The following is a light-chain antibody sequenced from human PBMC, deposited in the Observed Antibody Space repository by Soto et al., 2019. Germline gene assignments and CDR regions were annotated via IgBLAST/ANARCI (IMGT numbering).Light chain of an antibody. Sequence: QSVLTQPPSVXGAPGQRVTISCTGSSSNIGAGYDVHWYQQLPGTVPKLLIYGNSNRPSGVPDRFSGSKSGTSASLAITGLQAEDEADYYCQSYDSSLSGSNVFGTGTKVTVL. CDR2: GNS. CDR3: QSYDSSLSGSNV. CDR1: SSNIGAGYD. J-gene: IGLJ1*01. V-gene: IGLV1-40*01.